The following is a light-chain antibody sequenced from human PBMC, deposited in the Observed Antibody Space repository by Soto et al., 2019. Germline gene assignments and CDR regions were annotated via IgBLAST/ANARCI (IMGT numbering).Light chain of an antibody. V-gene: IGLV2-14*01. CDR3: NSFTSSNSLPYV. Sequence: QSALTQPASVSGSSGQSITISCSGTDSDIGSYNYVSWYQQHPGRAPKLIVFEVSNRPSGISDRFSGSKSGNTASLTISGLQTEDEAVYYCNSFTSSNSLPYVFGTVTKLTVL. CDR1: DSDIGSYNY. CDR2: EVS. J-gene: IGLJ1*01.